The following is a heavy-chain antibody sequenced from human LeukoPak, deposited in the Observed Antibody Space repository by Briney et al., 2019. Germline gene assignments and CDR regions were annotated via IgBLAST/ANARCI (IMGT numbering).Heavy chain of an antibody. CDR1: GFTFSSYA. CDR3: ARGRGDPFYYYYYMDV. CDR2: ISYDGSNK. V-gene: IGHV3-30*04. D-gene: IGHD3-10*01. Sequence: GGSLRLSCAASGFTFSSYAMHWVRQAPGKGLEWVAVISYDGSNKYYADSVKGRFTISRDNSKNTLYLQMNSLRAEDTAVYYCARGRGDPFYYYYYMDVWGKGTTVTISS. J-gene: IGHJ6*03.